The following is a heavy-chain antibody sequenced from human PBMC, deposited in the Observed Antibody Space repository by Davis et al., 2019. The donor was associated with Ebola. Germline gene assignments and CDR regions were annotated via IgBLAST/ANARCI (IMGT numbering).Heavy chain of an antibody. D-gene: IGHD3-10*01. CDR3: ARGLYGSGDYYTLDY. CDR1: GYTFINYY. CDR2: MNPNSGNT. J-gene: IGHJ4*02. V-gene: IGHV1-8*02. Sequence: ASVKVSCKASGYTFINYYIHWVRQAPGQGLEWMGWMNPNSGNTGYAQKFQGRVTMTWNTSITTAYVELSSLRSEDTAVFFCARGLYGSGDYYTLDYWGQGTLVTVSS.